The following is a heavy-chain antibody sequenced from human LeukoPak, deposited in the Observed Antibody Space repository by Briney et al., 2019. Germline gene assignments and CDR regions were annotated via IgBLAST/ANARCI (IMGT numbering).Heavy chain of an antibody. V-gene: IGHV1-69*01. CDR1: GGTFSSYA. J-gene: IGHJ4*02. D-gene: IGHD4-17*01. CDR2: IIPIFGTA. CDR3: ARDGLNTVTKLDY. Sequence: SVKVSCKASGGTFSSYAISWVRQAPGQGLEWMGGIIPIFGTANYAQKFRGRVTITADESTSTAYMELSSLRSEDTAVYYCARDGLNTVTKLDYWGQGTLVTVSS.